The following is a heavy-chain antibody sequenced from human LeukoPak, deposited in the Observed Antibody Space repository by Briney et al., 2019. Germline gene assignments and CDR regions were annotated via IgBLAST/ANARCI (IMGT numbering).Heavy chain of an antibody. CDR2: IIPIFGTA. D-gene: IGHD6-19*01. CDR1: GGTFSSYA. Sequence: SVKVSCKASGGTFSSYAISWVRQAPGQGLEWMGGIIPIFGTANYAQKFQGRVTITADESTSTAYMELSSLRSEDTAVYYCARVYSSGWHPGNTWPFDYWGQGTLVTVSS. J-gene: IGHJ4*02. CDR3: ARVYSSGWHPGNTWPFDY. V-gene: IGHV1-69*13.